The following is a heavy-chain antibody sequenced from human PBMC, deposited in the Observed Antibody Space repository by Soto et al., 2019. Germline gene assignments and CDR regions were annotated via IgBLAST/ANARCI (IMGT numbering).Heavy chain of an antibody. V-gene: IGHV2-5*02. J-gene: IGHJ4*02. CDR3: AHRPPSPYCSGGSCYSY. D-gene: IGHD2-15*01. CDR1: GFSLSTSGVG. Sequence: SGPTLVNPTQTLTLPCTFSGFSLSTSGVGVGWIRQPPGKALEWLALIYWDDDKRYSPSLKSRLTITKDTSKNQVVLTMTNMDPVDTATYYCAHRPPSPYCSGGSCYSYWGQGTLVTVSS. CDR2: IYWDDDK.